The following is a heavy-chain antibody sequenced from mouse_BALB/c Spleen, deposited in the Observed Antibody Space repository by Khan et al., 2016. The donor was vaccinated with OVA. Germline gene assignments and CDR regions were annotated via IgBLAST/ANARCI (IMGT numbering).Heavy chain of an antibody. CDR2: ISYSGVT. D-gene: IGHD1-1*01. Sequence: EVKLLESGPGLVKPSQSLSLTCPVTGYSITSGYAWNWIRQFPGNKLEWMGYISYSGVTSYTPSPKSRISITRDTSKNQFFLQLNSVTTEDTATYYCARGNYYGYYFDYWGQGTTLTGSS. V-gene: IGHV3-2*02. CDR1: GYSITSGYA. CDR3: ARGNYYGYYFDY. J-gene: IGHJ2*01.